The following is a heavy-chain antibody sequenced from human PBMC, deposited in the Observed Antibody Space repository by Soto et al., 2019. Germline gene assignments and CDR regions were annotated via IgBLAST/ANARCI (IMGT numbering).Heavy chain of an antibody. CDR2: ISGSGGST. CDR3: ATSGSYYPQPEDFDY. D-gene: IGHD1-26*01. V-gene: IGHV3-23*01. Sequence: GSLRLPCAASGFTFSSYAMSWVRQAPGKGLEWVSAISGSGGSTYYADSVKGRFTISRDNSKNTLYLQMNSLRAEDTAVYYCATSGSYYPQPEDFDYWGQGTLVTVSS. CDR1: GFTFSSYA. J-gene: IGHJ4*02.